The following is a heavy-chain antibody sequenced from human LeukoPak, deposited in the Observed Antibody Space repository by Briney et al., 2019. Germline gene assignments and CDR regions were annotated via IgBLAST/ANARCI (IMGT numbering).Heavy chain of an antibody. Sequence: GESLRLSCAASGFTFSSYSMNWVRQAPGKGLEWVSSISSSSSYIYYADSVKGRFTISGDNAKNSLYLQMNSLRAEDTAVYYCARPPYSSSGGQWGQGTLVTVSS. CDR2: ISSSSSYI. D-gene: IGHD6-13*01. CDR1: GFTFSSYS. J-gene: IGHJ4*02. CDR3: ARPPYSSSGGQ. V-gene: IGHV3-21*01.